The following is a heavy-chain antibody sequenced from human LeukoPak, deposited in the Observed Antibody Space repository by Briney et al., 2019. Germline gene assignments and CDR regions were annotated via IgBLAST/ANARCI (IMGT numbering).Heavy chain of an antibody. CDR2: IGSNGGST. CDR3: AKSRRDSSGYNPFDS. D-gene: IGHD3-22*01. V-gene: IGHV3-64*01. J-gene: IGHJ4*02. Sequence: GGSLRLSCAASGFTFSSYAMHWVRQAPGKGLEYVSAIGSNGGSTYYANSVKGRFTISGDNSKNTLYLQMGSLRVDDIAVYYCAKSRRDSSGYNPFDSWGQGTLVTVSS. CDR1: GFTFSSYA.